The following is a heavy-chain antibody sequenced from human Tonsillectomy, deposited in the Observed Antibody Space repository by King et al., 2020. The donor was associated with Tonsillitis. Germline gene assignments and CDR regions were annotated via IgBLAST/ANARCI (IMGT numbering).Heavy chain of an antibody. Sequence: QLQESGPGLVKPSETLSLTCTVSGGSISSYYWSWIRQPPGKGLEWIGYIYYSGSTNYNPSLKSRVTISVDTSKNQFSLKLSSVTAADTAVYYCARSIYRRGGNAGNFDYWGQGTLVTVSS. CDR2: IYYSGST. D-gene: IGHD4-23*01. J-gene: IGHJ4*02. V-gene: IGHV4-59*01. CDR1: GGSISSYY. CDR3: ARSIYRRGGNAGNFDY.